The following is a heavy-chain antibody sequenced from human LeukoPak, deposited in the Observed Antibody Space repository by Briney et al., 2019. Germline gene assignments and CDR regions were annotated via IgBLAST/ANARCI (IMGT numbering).Heavy chain of an antibody. J-gene: IGHJ4*02. V-gene: IGHV3-15*01. CDR3: TTDLAAVGKGEFDY. CDR2: FKSKTAT. CDR1: GFAGSSAW. D-gene: IGHD6-13*01. Sequence: GGSVILSCGDSGFAGSSAWLNWVRQATGKGLEWVGHFKSKTATNYAAPVKGRFTFSSDDSQNTLYLQMSSLKTEDTAVYYCTTDLAAVGKGEFDYWGQGTLVTVSS.